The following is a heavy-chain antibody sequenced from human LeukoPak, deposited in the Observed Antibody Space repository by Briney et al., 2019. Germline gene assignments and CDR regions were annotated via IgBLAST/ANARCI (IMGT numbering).Heavy chain of an antibody. D-gene: IGHD6-13*01. CDR1: GYTFTSYY. V-gene: IGHV1-46*01. Sequence: ASVKVSCKASGYTFTSYYMHWVRQAPGQGLEWMGIINPSGGSTSYAQKFQGRVTMTRDMSTSTVYMELSSLRSEDTAVYYCAKDRVTAAGDDAFDIWGQGTIVTVSS. J-gene: IGHJ3*02. CDR2: INPSGGST. CDR3: AKDRVTAAGDDAFDI.